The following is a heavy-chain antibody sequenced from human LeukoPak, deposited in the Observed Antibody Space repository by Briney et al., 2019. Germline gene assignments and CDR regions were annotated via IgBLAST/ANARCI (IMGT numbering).Heavy chain of an antibody. CDR3: TKDRRGPAAGTWYFDS. CDR1: GFTFSSYS. D-gene: IGHD6-13*01. V-gene: IGHV3-48*01. J-gene: IGHJ4*02. Sequence: GGSLRLSCAASGFTFSSYSMNWVRQAPGKGLEWVSYISSSSSTIYYADSVKGRFTISRDNAKNSLYLQMNSLRAGDTAIYYCTKDRRGPAAGTWYFDSWGQGTLVTVSS. CDR2: ISSSSSTI.